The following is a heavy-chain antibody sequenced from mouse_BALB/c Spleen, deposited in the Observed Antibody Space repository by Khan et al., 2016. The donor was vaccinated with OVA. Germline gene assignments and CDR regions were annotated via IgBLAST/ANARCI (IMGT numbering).Heavy chain of an antibody. V-gene: IGHV1S29*02. CDR3: VRSGFVSFAF. CDR2: IFPNNGDS. D-gene: IGHD2-2*01. Sequence: VQLQQSGPEVVKPGASVQMSCKASAYTFTDYNMDWVKQSHGKSLEWIGYIFPNNGDSGYNQKLKTKATLTVDHSSSTAYIELRSLTSEYAAIYYCVRSGFVSFAFWSQGTLVTVSA. CDR1: AYTFTDYN. J-gene: IGHJ3*01.